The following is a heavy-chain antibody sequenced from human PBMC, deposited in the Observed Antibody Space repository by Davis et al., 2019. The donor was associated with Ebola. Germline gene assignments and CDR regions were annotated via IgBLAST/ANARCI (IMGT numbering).Heavy chain of an antibody. V-gene: IGHV6-1*01. J-gene: IGHJ6*02. D-gene: IGHD3-16*01. CDR1: GDSVSSNSAA. CDR2: TYYRSKWYN. Sequence: SQTLSLTCAISGDSVSSNSAAWNWIRQSPSRGLEWLGRTYYRSKWYNDYAVSVKSRITINPDTSKNQFSLQLNSVTAADTAVYYCARRGYYYYYYGMDVWGQGTTVTVSS. CDR3: ARRGYYYYYYGMDV.